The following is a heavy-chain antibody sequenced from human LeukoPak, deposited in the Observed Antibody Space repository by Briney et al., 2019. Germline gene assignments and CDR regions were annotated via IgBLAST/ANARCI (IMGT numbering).Heavy chain of an antibody. Sequence: SETLSLTCTVSGGSTSSSSYYWGWIRQPPGKGLEWIVSIYYSGSTYYNPSLKSRVTISVYTAKNQFSLKLSSVTAPDTAVYYSARHGLLIGGSGWDFDYSGQGTLVTVSS. CDR2: IYYSGST. D-gene: IGHD6-19*01. V-gene: IGHV4-39*01. J-gene: IGHJ4*02. CDR1: GGSTSSSSYY. CDR3: ARHGLLIGGSGWDFDY.